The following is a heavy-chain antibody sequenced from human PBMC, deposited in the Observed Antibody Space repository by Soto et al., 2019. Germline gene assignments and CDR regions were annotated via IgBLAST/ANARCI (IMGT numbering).Heavy chain of an antibody. J-gene: IGHJ5*02. CDR1: GGTFSSYT. CDR2: IIPILGIA. CDR3: ARAVAGKSLSPNWFDP. Sequence: QVQLVQSGAEVKKPGSSVKVSCKASGGTFSSYTISWVRQAPGQGLEWMGRIIPILGIANYAQKFQGRVTITEDKSTSTAYMELSSLRSEDTAVYYCARAVAGKSLSPNWFDPWGQGTLVTVSS. D-gene: IGHD6-19*01. V-gene: IGHV1-69*02.